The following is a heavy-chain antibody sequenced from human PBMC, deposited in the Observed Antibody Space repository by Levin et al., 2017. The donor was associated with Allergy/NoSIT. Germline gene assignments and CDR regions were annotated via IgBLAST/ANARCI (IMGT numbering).Heavy chain of an antibody. J-gene: IGHJ4*02. D-gene: IGHD3/OR15-3a*01. Sequence: QPGGSLRLSCAASGFTFSDYPMNWVRQAPGKGLEWVSHIRGSSNGINYADSVKGRFTVSRDNAKNSLYLQMNSLRVEDTAVYHCVRDKDWAFDYWGQGILVTVSS. CDR3: VRDKDWAFDY. V-gene: IGHV3-48*04. CDR2: IRGSSNGI. CDR1: GFTFSDYP.